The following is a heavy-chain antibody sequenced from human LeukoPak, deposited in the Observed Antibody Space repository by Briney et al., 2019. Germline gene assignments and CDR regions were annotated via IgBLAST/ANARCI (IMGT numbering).Heavy chain of an antibody. CDR2: INWNGGGT. CDR1: GFTFIDYG. J-gene: IGHJ6*02. V-gene: IGHV3-9*01. D-gene: IGHD1-26*01. CDR3: AEHMRATNTYSFFGLDV. Sequence: GGSLRLSCAATGFTFIDYGMHWVRQPPGKGLEWVSSINWNGGGTDYADSVKGRFTISRDNAKNSLYLQLSSLRPEDTALYYCAEHMRATNTYSFFGLDVWGQGTTVTVSS.